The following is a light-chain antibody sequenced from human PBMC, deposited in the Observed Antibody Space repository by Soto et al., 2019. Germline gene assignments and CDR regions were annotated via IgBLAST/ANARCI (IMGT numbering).Light chain of an antibody. CDR3: GTWDSSLRAVV. Sequence: QTVVTQPPSVSATPGQKVTISCSGSSSNIGNNYVSWYQQLPGTAPKLLIYDNNKRPSGIPDRLSGSKSGTSATLVITGLQTGDEADYYCGTWDSSLRAVVFGGGTQLTVL. CDR1: SSNIGNNY. V-gene: IGLV1-51*01. CDR2: DNN. J-gene: IGLJ2*01.